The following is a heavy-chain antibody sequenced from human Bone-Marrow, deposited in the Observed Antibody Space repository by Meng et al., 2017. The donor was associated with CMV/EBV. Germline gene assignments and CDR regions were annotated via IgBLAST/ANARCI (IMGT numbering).Heavy chain of an antibody. CDR3: AHVEVVVVPAAPNYYYYGMDV. V-gene: IGHV1-69*05. J-gene: IGHJ6*02. CDR2: IIPIFGTA. D-gene: IGHD2-2*01. CDR1: GYTFTSYG. Sequence: SVKVSCKASGYTFTSYGISWVRQAPGQGLEWMGGIIPIFGTANYAQKFQGRVTITTDESTSTAYMELSSLRSEDTAVYYCAHVEVVVVPAAPNYYYYGMDVWGQGTTVTVSS.